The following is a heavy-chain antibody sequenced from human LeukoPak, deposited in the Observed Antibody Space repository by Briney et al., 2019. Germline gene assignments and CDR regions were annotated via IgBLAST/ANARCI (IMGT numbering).Heavy chain of an antibody. CDR2: ISYDGSNK. CDR1: GFTFSSYA. Sequence: GRSLRLSCAASGFTFSSYAMHWVRQAPGKGLEWVAVISYDGSNKYYADSVKGRFTISRDNSKNTLYLQMNSLRAEDTAVYYCARGSPLWFGEFLSWGQGTLVTVSS. D-gene: IGHD3-10*01. J-gene: IGHJ4*02. CDR3: ARGSPLWFGEFLS. V-gene: IGHV3-30-3*01.